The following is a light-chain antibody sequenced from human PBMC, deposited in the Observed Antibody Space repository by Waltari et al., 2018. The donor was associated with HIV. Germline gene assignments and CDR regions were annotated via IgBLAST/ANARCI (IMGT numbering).Light chain of an antibody. CDR1: QSVSSSY. Sequence: EIVMTQSPATLSLSPGERATLSCRASQSVSSSYLSWYQQRHGQAPRLLIYGASTRATCISVRFSGSGSGTDFTLTISSLQPEDSAVYYCQQDYNLVTFGGGTKVEI. J-gene: IGKJ4*01. CDR2: GAS. CDR3: QQDYNLVT. V-gene: IGKV3D-7*01.